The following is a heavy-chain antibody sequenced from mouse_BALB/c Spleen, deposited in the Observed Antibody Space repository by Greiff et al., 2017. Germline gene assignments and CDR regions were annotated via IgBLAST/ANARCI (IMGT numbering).Heavy chain of an antibody. V-gene: IGHV14-3*02. CDR3: ASDYGSSYVWFAY. J-gene: IGHJ3*01. Sequence: VQLQQSGAELVKPGASVKLSCTASGFNIKDTYMHWVKQRPEQGLEWIGRIDPANGNTKYDPKFQGKATITADTSSNTAYLQLSSLTSEDTAVYYCASDYGSSYVWFAYWGQGTLVTVSA. D-gene: IGHD1-1*01. CDR2: IDPANGNT. CDR1: GFNIKDTY.